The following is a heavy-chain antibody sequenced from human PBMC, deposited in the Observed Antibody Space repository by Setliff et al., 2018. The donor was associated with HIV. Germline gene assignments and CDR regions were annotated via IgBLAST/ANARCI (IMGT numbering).Heavy chain of an antibody. CDR1: GYSFASYW. D-gene: IGHD3-3*01. CDR3: ARVWSGYYRPFDY. V-gene: IGHV1-8*02. Sequence: PGESLKISCKGSGYSFASYWIGWVRQMPGKGLEGMGWLNPNSGDTGYSQKFQGRVPMTRNTSISTVYMELSSLSSEDTAVYYCARVWSGYYRPFDYWGQGTLVTVSS. CDR2: LNPNSGDT. J-gene: IGHJ4*02.